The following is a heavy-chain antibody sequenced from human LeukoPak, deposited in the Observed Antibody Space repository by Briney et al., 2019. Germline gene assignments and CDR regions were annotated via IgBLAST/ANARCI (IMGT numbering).Heavy chain of an antibody. Sequence: GGSLRLSCAASGFTFSSYGMHWVRQAPGKGLEWVAVIPYDGSNKYYADSVKGRFTISRDNSKNTLYLQMNSLRAEDTAVYYCAKDGGGSFTDYWGQGTLVTVSS. V-gene: IGHV3-30*18. CDR3: AKDGGGSFTDY. CDR1: GFTFSSYG. J-gene: IGHJ4*02. CDR2: IPYDGSNK. D-gene: IGHD1-26*01.